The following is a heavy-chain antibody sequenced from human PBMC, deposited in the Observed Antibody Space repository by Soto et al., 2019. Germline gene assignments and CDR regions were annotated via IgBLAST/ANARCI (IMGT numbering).Heavy chain of an antibody. CDR1: GGTFSSYT. J-gene: IGHJ6*03. D-gene: IGHD6-19*01. Sequence: QVQLVQSGAEVKKPGSSVKVSCKASGGTFSSYTISWVRQAPGQGLEWMGRIIPILGIANYAQKFQGRVTITADKSTSTAYMELSSLRSEDTAVYYCARDRGVAVAGLYYYYMDVWGKGTTVTVSS. V-gene: IGHV1-69*08. CDR2: IIPILGIA. CDR3: ARDRGVAVAGLYYYYMDV.